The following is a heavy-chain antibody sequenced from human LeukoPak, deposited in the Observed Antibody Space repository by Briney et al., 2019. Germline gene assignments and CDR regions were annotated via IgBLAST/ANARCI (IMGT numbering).Heavy chain of an antibody. D-gene: IGHD3-22*01. Sequence: GGSLRLSCAASGFTVSSNDMSWVRQAPGKGLEWVSVIYSGGSTYYADSVKGRFTISRDNSKNTLYLQMNSLRAEDTAVYYCARDKQDYDSSGYYDYWGQGTLVTVSS. CDR2: IYSGGST. J-gene: IGHJ4*02. CDR3: ARDKQDYDSSGYYDY. V-gene: IGHV3-66*01. CDR1: GFTVSSND.